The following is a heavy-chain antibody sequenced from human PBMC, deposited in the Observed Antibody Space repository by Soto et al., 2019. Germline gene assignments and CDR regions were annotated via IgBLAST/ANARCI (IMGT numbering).Heavy chain of an antibody. J-gene: IGHJ4*02. Sequence: QVQLVQSGAEVQKPGSSLKVSCKASGGTFGNSGVSWVRQAPGQGPEWMGGIIPIFDTTNYAQKFQGRVTISADDSTSYMELSSLRSEDTAVYYCARAPLLPSETLHDNYFDDWGQGTQVTVSS. CDR2: IIPIFDTT. V-gene: IGHV1-69*01. D-gene: IGHD3-22*01. CDR1: GGTFGNSG. CDR3: ARAPLLPSETLHDNYFDD.